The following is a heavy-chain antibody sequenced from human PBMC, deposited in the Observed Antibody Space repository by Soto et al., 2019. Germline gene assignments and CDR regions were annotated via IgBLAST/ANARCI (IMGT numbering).Heavy chain of an antibody. CDR1: GGSFSGYY. D-gene: IGHD1-26*01. V-gene: IGHV4-34*01. CDR3: VGGRDYDY. J-gene: IGHJ4*02. Sequence: ASETLSLTCAVYGGSFSGYYWSWIRQPPGKGLEWIGEINHSGSTNYNPSLKSRVTISVDTSKNQFSLRLSSVTAADTAVYFCVGGRDYDYWGQGTLVTVSS. CDR2: INHSGST.